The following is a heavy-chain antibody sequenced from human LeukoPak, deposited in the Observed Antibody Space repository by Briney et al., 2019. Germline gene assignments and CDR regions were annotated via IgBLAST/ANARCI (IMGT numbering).Heavy chain of an antibody. V-gene: IGHV3-66*01. Sequence: GGSLRLSCAASGFTVSSSYMSWVRQAPGKGLEWVSVIYSGGSTYYADSVKGRFTISRDNSKNTLYLQMNSLRAEDTAVYYCARDRYSGSYSGFDPWGQGTLVTVSS. J-gene: IGHJ5*02. D-gene: IGHD1-26*01. CDR3: ARDRYSGSYSGFDP. CDR1: GFTVSSSY. CDR2: IYSGGST.